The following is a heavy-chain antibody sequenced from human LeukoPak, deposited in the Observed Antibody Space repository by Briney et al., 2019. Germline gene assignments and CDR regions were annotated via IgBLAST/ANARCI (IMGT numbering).Heavy chain of an antibody. J-gene: IGHJ6*03. V-gene: IGHV4-38-2*02. CDR1: GYSISSGYY. CDR3: AREAGLIHYYYLDA. CDR2: IYHSGST. Sequence: SETLSLTCTVSGYSISSGYYGGWIRQPPWKGLEGIGSIYHSGSTYYNPSLKSRVTISVDTPKNQFSLKLSSVTAADTAVYYCAREAGLIHYYYLDAWGKGTTVTVSS. D-gene: IGHD2-8*01.